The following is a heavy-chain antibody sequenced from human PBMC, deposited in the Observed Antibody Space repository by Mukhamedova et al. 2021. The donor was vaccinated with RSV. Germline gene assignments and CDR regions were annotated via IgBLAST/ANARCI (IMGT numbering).Heavy chain of an antibody. D-gene: IGHD3-22*01. Sequence: GLEWVGRIKSKTDGGTTDYAAPVKGRFTISRDDSKNTLYLQMNSLKTEDTAVSYCTTYYYACSGFYWGYHSGLHFDYWGQGTLVT. CDR2: IKSKTDGGTT. V-gene: IGHV3-15*01. CDR3: TTYYYACSGFYWGYHSGLHFDY. J-gene: IGHJ4*02.